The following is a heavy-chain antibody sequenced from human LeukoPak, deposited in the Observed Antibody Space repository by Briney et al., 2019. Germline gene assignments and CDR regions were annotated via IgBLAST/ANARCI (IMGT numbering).Heavy chain of an antibody. Sequence: PSETLSLTCAVYGGSFSGYYWSWIRQPPGKGLEWIGEINHSGSTNYNPSLKSRVTISVDTSKNQFSLKLSSVTAADTAVYYCTRGPRLFDYWGQGTLVTVSS. CDR3: TRGPRLFDY. J-gene: IGHJ4*02. CDR1: GGSFSGYY. V-gene: IGHV4-34*01. CDR2: INHSGST.